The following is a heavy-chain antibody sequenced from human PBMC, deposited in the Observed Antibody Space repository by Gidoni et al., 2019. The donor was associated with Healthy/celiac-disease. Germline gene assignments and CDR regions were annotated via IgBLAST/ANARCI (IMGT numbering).Heavy chain of an antibody. CDR3: ARPSYSSSWYEDAFDI. CDR1: GGSIRSSSYY. D-gene: IGHD6-13*01. Sequence: QLQLQESGPGLVKPSETLSLTCTVSGGSIRSSSYYWGWIRQPPGKGLEWIGSIYYSGSTYYNPSLKSRVTISVDTSKNQFSLKLSSVTAADTAVYYCARPSYSSSWYEDAFDIWGQGTMVTVPS. J-gene: IGHJ3*02. CDR2: IYYSGST. V-gene: IGHV4-39*01.